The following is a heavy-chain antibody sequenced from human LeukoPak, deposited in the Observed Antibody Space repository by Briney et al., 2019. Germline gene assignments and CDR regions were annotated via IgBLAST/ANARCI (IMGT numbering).Heavy chain of an antibody. D-gene: IGHD3-16*01. CDR2: IKHDGSER. V-gene: IGHV3-7*01. Sequence: GGALRLSCVASVFPFDRYWMSWVRQAPGKGLEWVANIKHDGSERNFVDSVKGRFTIYRDNAENSLFLQMNSLRAGETAVYFCARQPIYEAYFDFWGQGTLVTVSS. CDR1: VFPFDRYW. J-gene: IGHJ4*02. CDR3: ARQPIYEAYFDF.